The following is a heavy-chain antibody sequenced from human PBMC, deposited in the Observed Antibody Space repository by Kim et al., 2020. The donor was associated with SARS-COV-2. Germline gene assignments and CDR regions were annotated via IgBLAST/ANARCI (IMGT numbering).Heavy chain of an antibody. D-gene: IGHD3-10*01. CDR3: AKEAGYYGSGSYYLAFD. Sequence: GGSLRLSCAASGFTFSSYGMHWVRQAPGKGLEWVAVISYDGSNKYYADSVKGRFTISRDNSKNTLYLQMNSLRAEDTAVYYCAKEAGYYGSGSYYLAFD. V-gene: IGHV3-30*18. J-gene: IGHJ3*02. CDR2: ISYDGSNK. CDR1: GFTFSSYG.